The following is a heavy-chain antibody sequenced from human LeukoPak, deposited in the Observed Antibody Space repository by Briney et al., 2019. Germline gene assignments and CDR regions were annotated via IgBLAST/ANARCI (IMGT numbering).Heavy chain of an antibody. D-gene: IGHD3-22*01. Sequence: ASVKVSGKVSGYTLTELSMHWVRQVPGKGLEWMGGFDPEDGETIYAQKCQGRVTMTEDTSTDTAYMELSSLRSEDTAVYYCATGAFNYYDRSGPFDYWGQGTLVTVSS. CDR2: FDPEDGET. CDR1: GYTLTELS. J-gene: IGHJ4*02. CDR3: ATGAFNYYDRSGPFDY. V-gene: IGHV1-24*01.